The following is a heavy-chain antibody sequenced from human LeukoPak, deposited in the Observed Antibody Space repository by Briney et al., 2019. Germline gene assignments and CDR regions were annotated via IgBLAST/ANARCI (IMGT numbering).Heavy chain of an antibody. CDR2: MFYSGST. Sequence: SETLSLTCTVSGGSISSYYWSWIRQPPGKGLEWIGYMFYSGSTTYNPSLKSRVTMSVDTSKNHFSLNLTSVTAADTAVYFCARADYNWNDVVIDYWGQGTLVTVSS. D-gene: IGHD1-1*01. CDR3: ARADYNWNDVVIDY. J-gene: IGHJ4*02. V-gene: IGHV4-59*01. CDR1: GGSISSYY.